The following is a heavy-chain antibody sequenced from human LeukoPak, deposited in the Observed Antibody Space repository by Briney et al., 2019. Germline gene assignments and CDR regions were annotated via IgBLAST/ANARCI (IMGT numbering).Heavy chain of an antibody. V-gene: IGHV3-23*01. CDR3: AKDGMGYCSGGSCPSDY. CDR2: ISGSGGST. J-gene: IGHJ4*02. D-gene: IGHD2-15*01. CDR1: GFTFSSYA. Sequence: PGGSLRLSCAASGFTFSSYAMSWVRQAPGKGLEWVSAISGSGGSTYYADSVKGRFTISRDNSKNTLYLQMNSLRAEDTAVYYCAKDGMGYCSGGSCPSDYWGQGTLVTVSS.